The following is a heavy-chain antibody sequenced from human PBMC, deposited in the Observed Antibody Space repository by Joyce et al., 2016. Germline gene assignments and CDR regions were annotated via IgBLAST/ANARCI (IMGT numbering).Heavy chain of an antibody. CDR2: IRGRGGDT. CDR1: GFTFSNFA. D-gene: IGHD4-17*01. J-gene: IGHJ4*02. Sequence: EVQLLESGGDLVQPGGSLRLSCAASGFTFSNFAMTWVRQATGKGLGWVSVIRGRGGDTYYAESVKGRFTISRDNSKNTLYLQMNNLRVEDTALYYCAKKGGTTADFDYWGQGTLVTVSS. V-gene: IGHV3-23*01. CDR3: AKKGGTTADFDY.